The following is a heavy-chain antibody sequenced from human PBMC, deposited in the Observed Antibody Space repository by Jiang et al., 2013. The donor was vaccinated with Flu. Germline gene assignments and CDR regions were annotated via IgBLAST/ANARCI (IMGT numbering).Heavy chain of an antibody. J-gene: IGHJ4*02. Sequence: EVKKPGPSVIISCKASGYTFISYAIHWVRQAPGQRLEWMGWINVGNGNTKYSQEFLGRVTITRDTSAITAYMELSSLRSEDTAVYYCARRVGRTFDYWGQGTLVTVSS. CDR3: ARRVGRTFDY. V-gene: IGHV1-3*01. CDR1: GYTFISYA. CDR2: INVGNGNT. D-gene: IGHD3-16*01.